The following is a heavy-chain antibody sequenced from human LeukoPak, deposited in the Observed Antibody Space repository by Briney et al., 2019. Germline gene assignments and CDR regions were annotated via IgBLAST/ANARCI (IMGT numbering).Heavy chain of an antibody. D-gene: IGHD2-2*02. Sequence: SETLSLTCAVYGGSFSGYYWSWIRQPPGKGLEWIGEINHSGSTNYNPSLKSRVTISVDTSKNQFSLKLGSVTAADTAVYYCARGSCSSTSCYTRGLDYWGQGTLVTVSS. J-gene: IGHJ4*02. CDR2: INHSGST. CDR3: ARGSCSSTSCYTRGLDY. CDR1: GGSFSGYY. V-gene: IGHV4-34*01.